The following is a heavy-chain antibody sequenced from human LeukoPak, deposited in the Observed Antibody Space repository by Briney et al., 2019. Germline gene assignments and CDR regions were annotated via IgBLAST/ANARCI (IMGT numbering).Heavy chain of an antibody. CDR3: ARGGIIAAASGYYYYYYMDV. CDR2: INHSGST. D-gene: IGHD6-13*01. J-gene: IGHJ6*03. CDR1: GGSFSGYY. V-gene: IGHV4-34*01. Sequence: SETLSLTCAVYGGSFSGYYWSWIRQPPGKGLEGIGEINHSGSTNYNPSLKSRVTISVDTSKNQFSLKLSSVTAADTAVYYCARGGIIAAASGYYYYYYMDVWGKGTTVTVSS.